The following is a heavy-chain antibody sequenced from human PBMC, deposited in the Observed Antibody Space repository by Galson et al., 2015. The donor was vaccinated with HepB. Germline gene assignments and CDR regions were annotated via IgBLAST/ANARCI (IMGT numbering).Heavy chain of an antibody. D-gene: IGHD6-19*01. Sequence: SLRLSCAASGFTFRGHSMHWVRQAPGKGLEWVAVIWYAGSNKDYADSVRGRFTISRDNSKNTVYLQMNSLRAEDTAVYYCARESEVSGWYFFDYWGQGTLVTVSS. J-gene: IGHJ4*02. CDR1: GFTFRGHS. V-gene: IGHV3-33*08. CDR2: IWYAGSNK. CDR3: ARESEVSGWYFFDY.